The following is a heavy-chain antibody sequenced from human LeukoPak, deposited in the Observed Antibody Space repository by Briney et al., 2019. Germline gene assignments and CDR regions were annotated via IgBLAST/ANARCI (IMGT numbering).Heavy chain of an antibody. CDR2: ISYDGSNK. CDR1: GFTFSSYA. J-gene: IGHJ4*02. D-gene: IGHD2-2*01. CDR3: ARDGGSSTSWYSY. Sequence: GGSLRLSCAASGFTFSSYAMHWVRQAPGKGLEWVAVISYDGSNKYYADSVKGRFTISRDNSKNTLYLQMNSLRAEDTAVYYCARDGGSSTSWYSYWGQGTLVTVSS. V-gene: IGHV3-30*04.